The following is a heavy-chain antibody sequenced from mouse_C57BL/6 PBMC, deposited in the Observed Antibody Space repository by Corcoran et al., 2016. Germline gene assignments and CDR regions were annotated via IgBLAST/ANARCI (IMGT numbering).Heavy chain of an antibody. J-gene: IGHJ2*01. V-gene: IGHV1-26*01. Sequence: EVQLQQSGPELVKPWASVKISCKASGYTFTDYYMNWVKQSHGKSLEWIGDINPNNGGTSYNQKFKGKATLTVDKSSSTAYMELRSLTSEDSAVYYCARDANWDLYYFDYWGQGTTLTVSS. CDR1: GYTFTDYY. CDR3: ARDANWDLYYFDY. D-gene: IGHD4-1*01. CDR2: INPNNGGT.